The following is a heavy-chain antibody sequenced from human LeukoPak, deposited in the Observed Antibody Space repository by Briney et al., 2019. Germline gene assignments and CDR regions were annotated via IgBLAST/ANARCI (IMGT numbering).Heavy chain of an antibody. CDR3: ATYSNWVAGDV. D-gene: IGHD6-13*01. J-gene: IGHJ6*02. CDR2: IKDDGSEK. V-gene: IGHV3-7*01. Sequence: TGVSLRLSCAASGFSFSESWMRWVRQAPEKGLEWVAAIKDDGSEKDYVDSVKGRFTISRDNAKNSLYLQMNSLRVEDTAVYHCATYSNWVAGDVWGQGTTVSVSS. CDR1: GFSFSESW.